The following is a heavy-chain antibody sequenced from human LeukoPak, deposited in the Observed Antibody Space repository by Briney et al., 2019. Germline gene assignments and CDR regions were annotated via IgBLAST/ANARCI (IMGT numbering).Heavy chain of an antibody. Sequence: NPGGSRRLSCAASGFTFSSYSMNWVRQAPGEGLDWVGRIASKTDGGATDYAAPVKGRFTISRDDSKNTLNLQMNSLKTEDTAVYYCTTGIRGDWGQGTLVTVSS. D-gene: IGHD3-10*01. CDR2: IASKTDGGAT. CDR1: GFTFSSYS. CDR3: TTGIRGD. V-gene: IGHV3-15*04. J-gene: IGHJ4*02.